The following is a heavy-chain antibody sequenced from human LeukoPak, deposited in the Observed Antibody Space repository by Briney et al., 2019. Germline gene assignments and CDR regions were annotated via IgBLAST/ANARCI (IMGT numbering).Heavy chain of an antibody. J-gene: IGHJ4*01. CDR1: GFSFSDYT. Sequence: GGSLRLSCAASGFSFSDYTMNWVRQAPGKGLEWVSSISYSSNYIYYSDSVKGRFTIFRDNAKDSVYLQMNSLRAEDSAIYYCAREGFYFFDFWGQGTLVTVSS. V-gene: IGHV3-21*01. CDR2: ISYSSNYI. CDR3: AREGFYFFDF.